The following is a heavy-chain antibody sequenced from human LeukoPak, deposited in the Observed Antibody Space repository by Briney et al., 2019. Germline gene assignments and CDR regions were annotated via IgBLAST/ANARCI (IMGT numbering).Heavy chain of an antibody. CDR2: IIPILGIA. V-gene: IGHV1-69*04. D-gene: IGHD6-13*01. CDR1: GGTFSSYA. CDR3: AEDPLPIAAAGTSWFDP. Sequence: SVKVSCKASGGTFSSYAIGWLRQAPGQGLEWMGGIIPILGIANYAQKFQGRVTITADKSASTAYMELSSLRSEDTAVYYCAEDPLPIAAAGTSWFDPWGQGTLVTVSS. J-gene: IGHJ5*02.